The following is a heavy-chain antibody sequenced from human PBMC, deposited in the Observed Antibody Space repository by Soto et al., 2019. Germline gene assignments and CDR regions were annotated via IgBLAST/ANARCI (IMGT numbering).Heavy chain of an antibody. V-gene: IGHV3-53*02. CDR1: GFTVSSNY. J-gene: IGHJ4*02. CDR3: ARGSQRTYFDY. CDR2: IYGDGST. Sequence: EVQLVETGGGLIQPGGSLRLSCAAAGFTVSSNYTNWVRQAPGKGLEWVSVIYGDGSTYYADSVKGRFTISRDSSKNTLYLQMNSLRAEDTAVYYCARGSQRTYFDYWGQGTLVTVSS.